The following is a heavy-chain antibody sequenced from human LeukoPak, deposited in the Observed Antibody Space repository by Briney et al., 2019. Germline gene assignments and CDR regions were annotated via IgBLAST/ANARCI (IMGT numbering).Heavy chain of an antibody. J-gene: IGHJ6*02. CDR2: ISSSSNYI. D-gene: IGHD6-13*01. V-gene: IGHV3-21*01. Sequence: GGSLRLSCAASGFTFSSYSMNWVRQAPGKGLEWVSSISSSSNYIYYADSVKGRFTISRDNSKNTLYLQMNSLRGDDTGMYFCAKDSSSSNYYYGLDVWGQGTSVTVSS. CDR3: AKDSSSSNYYYGLDV. CDR1: GFTFSSYS.